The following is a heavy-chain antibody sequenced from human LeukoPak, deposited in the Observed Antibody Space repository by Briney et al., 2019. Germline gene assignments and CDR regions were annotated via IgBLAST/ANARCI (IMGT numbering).Heavy chain of an antibody. CDR1: GGTFSSYA. D-gene: IGHD3-10*01. CDR2: IIPIFGTA. Sequence: ASVKVSCKASGGTFSSYAISWVRQAPGQGLEWMGGIIPIFGTANYAQKFQGRVTITADESTSTAYMELSSLRSEDTAVYYCARDKLLWFGELWDYYYMDVWGKGTTVTISS. J-gene: IGHJ6*03. V-gene: IGHV1-69*13. CDR3: ARDKLLWFGELWDYYYMDV.